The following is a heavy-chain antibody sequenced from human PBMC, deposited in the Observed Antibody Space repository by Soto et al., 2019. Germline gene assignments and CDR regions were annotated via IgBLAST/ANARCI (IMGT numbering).Heavy chain of an antibody. CDR2: ISYDGSNK. CDR1: GFTFSSYG. CDR3: AKDFEPYYDSSGYYLDGGY. J-gene: IGHJ4*02. Sequence: GVSLRLSCAASGFTFSSYGMHWVRQAPGKGLEWVAVISYDGSNKYYADSVKGRFTISRDNSKNTLYLQMNSLRAEDTAVYYCAKDFEPYYDSSGYYLDGGYWGQGTLVTVSS. D-gene: IGHD3-22*01. V-gene: IGHV3-30*18.